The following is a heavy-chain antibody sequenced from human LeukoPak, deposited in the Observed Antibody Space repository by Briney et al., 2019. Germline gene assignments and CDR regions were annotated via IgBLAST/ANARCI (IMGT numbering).Heavy chain of an antibody. CDR3: AKSTYYYDTFVNAFDF. Sequence: SETLSLTCTVSGGSISSSSYYWGWIRQPPGKGLEWIGSIYYSGSTYYNPSLKSRVTISVDTSKNQFSLKLSSVTAADTAVYYCAKSTYYYDTFVNAFDFWGQGTVVTVSS. D-gene: IGHD3-22*01. J-gene: IGHJ3*01. CDR1: GGSISSSSYY. CDR2: IYYSGST. V-gene: IGHV4-39*07.